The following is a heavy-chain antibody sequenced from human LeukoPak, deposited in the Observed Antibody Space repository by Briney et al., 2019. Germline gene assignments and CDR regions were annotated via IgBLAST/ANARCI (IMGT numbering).Heavy chain of an antibody. CDR3: ARGAVIAAADEYYYGMDV. D-gene: IGHD6-13*01. J-gene: IGHJ6*02. V-gene: IGHV4-59*01. CDR2: IYYSGST. CDR1: GGSISSYY. Sequence: PSETLSLTCTVSGGSISSYYWSWIRQPPGKGLQWIGYIYYSGSTNYNPSLKSRVTISVDTSKNQFFLKLSSVTAADTAVYYCARGAVIAAADEYYYGMDVWGQGITVTVSS.